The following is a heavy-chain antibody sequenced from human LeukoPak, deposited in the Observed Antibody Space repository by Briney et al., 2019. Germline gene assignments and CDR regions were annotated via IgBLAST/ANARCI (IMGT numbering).Heavy chain of an antibody. D-gene: IGHD3-16*01. CDR3: LTQIDYDYIWGGARDY. CDR2: IKTRPDGGTT. V-gene: IGHV3-15*01. Sequence: NPGGSLRLSCATSGFSFINAWMNWVRQAPGKGLEWVGRIKTRPDGGTTDFAAPVKGRFTISREDSKTTLYLRMNSLQTEDTAVYYCLTQIDYDYIWGGARDYWGQGTLVTVSS. J-gene: IGHJ4*02. CDR1: GFSFINAW.